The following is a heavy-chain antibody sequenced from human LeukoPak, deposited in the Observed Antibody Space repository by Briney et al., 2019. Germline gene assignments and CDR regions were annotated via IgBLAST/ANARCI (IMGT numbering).Heavy chain of an antibody. Sequence: SETLSLTCAVSGVSISNYYLSWIRQPPGKGLEWIGHIYFIGNTNYNASLKSRVTIALDTSKNHFSLKLTSVTAADTAIYYCATKKTTPRSGFDYWGQGTLVTVSS. CDR2: IYFIGNT. CDR3: ATKKTTPRSGFDY. V-gene: IGHV4-59*01. J-gene: IGHJ4*02. D-gene: IGHD6-25*01. CDR1: GVSISNYY.